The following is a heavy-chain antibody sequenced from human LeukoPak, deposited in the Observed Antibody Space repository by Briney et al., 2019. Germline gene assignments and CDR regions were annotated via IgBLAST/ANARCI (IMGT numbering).Heavy chain of an antibody. V-gene: IGHV1-69*13. CDR3: ARERPDYYDSSGYYYPGGQSNWFDP. J-gene: IGHJ5*02. Sequence: ASVKVSCKASGGTFSSYAISWVRQAPGQGLEWMGGIIPIVGTANYAQKFQGRVTITADESTSTAYMELSSLRSEDTAVYYCARERPDYYDSSGYYYPGGQSNWFDPWGQGTLVTVSS. D-gene: IGHD3-22*01. CDR2: IIPIVGTA. CDR1: GGTFSSYA.